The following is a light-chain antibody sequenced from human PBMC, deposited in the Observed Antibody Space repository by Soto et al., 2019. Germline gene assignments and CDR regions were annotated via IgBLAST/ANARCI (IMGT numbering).Light chain of an antibody. CDR1: QSVSSY. J-gene: IGKJ1*01. Sequence: EIVLTQSPATLSSSPGERATLSCRASQSVSSYLAWYQQKPGQAPRLLIYDASNRATGVPARFSGSGSGTDFTLTISSLEPEDFADYYCQQRSNWPRTFSQGTKVEIK. CDR3: QQRSNWPRT. V-gene: IGKV3-11*01. CDR2: DAS.